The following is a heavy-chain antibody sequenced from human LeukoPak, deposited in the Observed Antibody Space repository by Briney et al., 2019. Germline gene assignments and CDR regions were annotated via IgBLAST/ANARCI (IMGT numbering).Heavy chain of an antibody. V-gene: IGHV1-8*01. J-gene: IGHJ4*02. CDR3: ARGYYDTNGYYYRLDF. CDR1: GYIFTSYD. CDR2: MNPNRGNT. Sequence: ASVTVSCKASGYIFTSYDINWVRQATGQGLEWMGWMNPNRGNTGYAQNFQGRVTMTRNTSISTAYMELSSLRSEDTAVYYCARGYYDTNGYYYRLDFWGQGALLTVSS. D-gene: IGHD3-22*01.